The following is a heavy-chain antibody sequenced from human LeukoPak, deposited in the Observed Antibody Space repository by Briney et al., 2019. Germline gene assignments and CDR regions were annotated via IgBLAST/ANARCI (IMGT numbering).Heavy chain of an antibody. CDR2: MNPNSGNT. V-gene: IGHV1-8*01. CDR3: ARGGYSYGLMTYYYYYYMDV. D-gene: IGHD5-18*01. J-gene: IGHJ6*03. Sequence: ASVKVSCKASGYTFTGYDINWVRQATGQGLEWMGWMNPNSGNTGYAQKFQGRVTMTRNTSISTAYMELSSLRSEDTAVYYCARGGYSYGLMTYYYYYYMDVWGKGTTVTVSS. CDR1: GYTFTGYD.